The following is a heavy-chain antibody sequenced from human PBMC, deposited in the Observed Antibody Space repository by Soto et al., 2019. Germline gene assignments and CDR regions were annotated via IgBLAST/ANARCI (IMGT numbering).Heavy chain of an antibody. CDR3: ARRGSGSYYDY. J-gene: IGHJ4*02. CDR1: GFTFSSYA. CDR2: IRGSGGST. Sequence: EVQLLESGGGLVQPGGSLRLSCAASGFTFSSYAMRWVRQAPGKGLEWVSAIRGSGGSTYYADSVKGRFTISRDNSKNTLYLQMNSLRAEDTAVYYCARRGSGSYYDYWGQGTLVIVSS. D-gene: IGHD1-26*01. V-gene: IGHV3-23*01.